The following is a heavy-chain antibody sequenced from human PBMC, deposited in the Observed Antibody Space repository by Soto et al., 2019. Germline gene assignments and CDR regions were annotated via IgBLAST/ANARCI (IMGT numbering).Heavy chain of an antibody. Sequence: QVQLVQSGAEVKKPGASVKVSCKASGYTFTSYDINWVRQATGQGLEWMGWMNPNRGNTGYAQKLQGRGTMTSTTSTSTAYMELSSLRSEDTGVYYSARKGVMGMEVWGQGTTVSVSS. J-gene: IGHJ6*02. CDR2: MNPNRGNT. V-gene: IGHV1-8*01. CDR3: ARKGVMGMEV. CDR1: GYTFTSYD. D-gene: IGHD3-16*01.